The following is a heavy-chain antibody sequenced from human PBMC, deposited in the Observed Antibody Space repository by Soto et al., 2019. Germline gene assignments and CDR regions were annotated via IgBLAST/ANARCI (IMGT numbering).Heavy chain of an antibody. V-gene: IGHV3-21*01. CDR1: GFAFSTFS. J-gene: IGHJ6*02. CDR2: IDTRSDI. Sequence: PGGSLRFSCAASGFAFSTFSMNWVRQAPGTGLEWVSSIDTRSDIYYADSVKGRFTISRDNAKNSLSLQMNSLRAEDTGVYYCAREETAWPLAYGLDVWGQGTTVTVSS. CDR3: AREETAWPLAYGLDV. D-gene: IGHD2-21*02.